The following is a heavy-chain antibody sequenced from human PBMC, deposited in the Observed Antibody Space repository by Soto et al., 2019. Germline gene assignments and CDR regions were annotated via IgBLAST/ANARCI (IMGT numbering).Heavy chain of an antibody. CDR2: IYYSGST. CDR3: ARHLNWNYSDYYYYYYMDV. J-gene: IGHJ6*03. Sequence: QLQLQESGPGLVKPSETLSLTCTVSGGSISSSSYYWGWIRQPPGKGLEWIGSIYYSGSTYYNPSLKSRVTISVDTSKNQFSLKLSSVTAADTAVYYCARHLNWNYSDYYYYYYMDVWGKGTTVTVSS. CDR1: GGSISSSSYY. V-gene: IGHV4-39*01. D-gene: IGHD1-7*01.